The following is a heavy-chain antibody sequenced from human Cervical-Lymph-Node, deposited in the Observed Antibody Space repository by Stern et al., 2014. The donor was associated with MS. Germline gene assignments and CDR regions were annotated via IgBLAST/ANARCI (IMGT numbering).Heavy chain of an antibody. D-gene: IGHD4-17*01. Sequence: VQLVESGPGLVKPSETLSLTCTVSGGSVSSGSYYWSWIRQPPGKGLEWIGYIYYSGSTNYNPSLKSRVTISVDTSKNQFSLKLSSVTAADTAVYYCARDDYGDYYYYYGMDVWGQGTTVTVSS. CDR2: IYYSGST. CDR3: ARDDYGDYYYYYGMDV. V-gene: IGHV4-61*01. J-gene: IGHJ6*02. CDR1: GGSVSSGSYY.